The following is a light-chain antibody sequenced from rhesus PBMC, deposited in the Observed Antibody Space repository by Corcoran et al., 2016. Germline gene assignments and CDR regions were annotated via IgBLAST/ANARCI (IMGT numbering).Light chain of an antibody. Sequence: DIQMTQSPSSLSASVGDRVTITCRASQGITNDLARYQQKLGETPKLLIYEASSLQSGIPSRFSGSGSGKDFTLTISRLQSEDFATYYCQHYYSTPFTFGPGTKLDIK. CDR3: QHYYSTPFT. CDR2: EAS. V-gene: IGKV1-25*01. J-gene: IGKJ3*01. CDR1: QGITND.